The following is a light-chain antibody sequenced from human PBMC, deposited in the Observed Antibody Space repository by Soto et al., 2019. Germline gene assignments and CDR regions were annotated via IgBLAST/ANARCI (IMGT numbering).Light chain of an antibody. Sequence: MRMTQSRSSLEASTGDRVTITCRASQCISSYLAWYQQKPGKAPKLLIYAASTLQSGVPSRFSGSGSGTDVTLTISCLQSEDCAAYYCQQYYSCPLTFGGGTKVEIK. CDR3: QQYYSCPLT. CDR2: AAS. V-gene: IGKV1-8*01. CDR1: QCISSY. J-gene: IGKJ4*01.